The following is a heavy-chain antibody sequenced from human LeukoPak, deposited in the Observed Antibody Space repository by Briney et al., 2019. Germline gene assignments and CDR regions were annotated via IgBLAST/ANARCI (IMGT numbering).Heavy chain of an antibody. CDR2: INHSGST. J-gene: IGHJ5*02. CDR1: GGSFSGYY. Sequence: SETLSLTRAVYGGSFSGYYWSWIRQPPGKGLEWIGEINHSGSTNYNPSLKSRVTISVDTSKNQFSLKLSSVTAADTAVYYCAREAYQLLNNWFDPCGQGTLVTVSS. D-gene: IGHD2-2*01. V-gene: IGHV4-34*01. CDR3: AREAYQLLNNWFDP.